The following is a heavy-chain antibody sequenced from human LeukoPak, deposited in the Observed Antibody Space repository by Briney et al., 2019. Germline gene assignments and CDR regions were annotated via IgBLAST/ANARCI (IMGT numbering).Heavy chain of an antibody. Sequence: ASVKVSCKASGYTFTGYYIHWVRQAPGQGLEWMGWINPNSGGTNYAQRFQGRVTMTRDMSISTAYMELRSLRYDDTAVYFCARGAVNRYNWNDGNYYYYYMDVWGKGTTVTISS. CDR3: ARGAVNRYNWNDGNYYYYYMDV. V-gene: IGHV1-2*02. CDR2: INPNSGGT. CDR1: GYTFTGYY. D-gene: IGHD1-1*01. J-gene: IGHJ6*03.